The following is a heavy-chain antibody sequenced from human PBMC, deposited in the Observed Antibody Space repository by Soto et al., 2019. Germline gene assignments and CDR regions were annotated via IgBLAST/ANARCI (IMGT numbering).Heavy chain of an antibody. CDR2: VYHSGKT. D-gene: IGHD6-13*01. V-gene: IGHV4-59*08. CDR1: GDYISSHY. CDR3: ARPKGIAPAVWYFDL. J-gene: IGHJ2*01. Sequence: QVQLQESGPGLVKPSETLSLTCTVSGDYISSHYWSWIRRPPGKGLEWIGYVYHSGKTDSKPSLQIRVTISMDTSKNQLALSLTSVTDADTAMYYCARPKGIAPAVWYFDLWGRGTLVTVSS.